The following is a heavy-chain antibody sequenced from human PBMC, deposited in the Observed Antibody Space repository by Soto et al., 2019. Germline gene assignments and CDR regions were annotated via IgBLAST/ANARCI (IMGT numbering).Heavy chain of an antibody. CDR3: ARIPRYSFPTSDDLDS. V-gene: IGHV1-69*15. CDR2: ITPFYPTT. D-gene: IGHD5-18*01. J-gene: IGHJ4*02. Sequence: QVQLVQSGAEVRKPGSSVQVSCKASGGTFYTYTFSWVRQAPGQGLEWMGSITPFYPTTNYAEKFQGRLTVTADGSTSTAYMELSSLTSDDTAVYYCARIPRYSFPTSDDLDSWGQGTLVTVSS. CDR1: GGTFYTYT.